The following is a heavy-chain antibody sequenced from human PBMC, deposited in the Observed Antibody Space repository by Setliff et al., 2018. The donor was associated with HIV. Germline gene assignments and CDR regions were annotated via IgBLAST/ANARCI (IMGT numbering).Heavy chain of an antibody. CDR1: GGSISSGSYY. CDR2: IYFTGSA. J-gene: IGHJ4*02. D-gene: IGHD6-19*01. CDR3: ARGVRDNSGWSSYYFDY. V-gene: IGHV4-39*01. Sequence: PSETLSLTCTVSGGSISSGSYYWNWIRQPAGKGLEWLGTIYFTGSAYYNPSLKSRVTISVDTSKNQFSLKLSSVTAADTAVYYCARGVRDNSGWSSYYFDYWGQGTLVTVSS.